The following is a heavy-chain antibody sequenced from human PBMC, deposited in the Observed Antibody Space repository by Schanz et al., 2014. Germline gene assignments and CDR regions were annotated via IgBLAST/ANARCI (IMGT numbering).Heavy chain of an antibody. CDR2: ISFDGRNT. J-gene: IGHJ4*02. D-gene: IGHD1-7*01. CDR3: AMGGYQLHH. Sequence: QVQLVESGGGLVKPGGSLRLSCAASGFTFSDYYMSWIRQAPGKGLEWVGFISFDGRNTGYAHSVKGRFTISRDNSKNTVNLQMNSLRVEDTAVYYCAMGGYQLHHWGQGTLVTVSS. CDR1: GFTFSDYY. V-gene: IGHV3-30*03.